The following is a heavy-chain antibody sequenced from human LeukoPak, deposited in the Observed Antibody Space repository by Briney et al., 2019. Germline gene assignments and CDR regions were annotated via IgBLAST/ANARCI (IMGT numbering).Heavy chain of an antibody. J-gene: IGHJ4*02. V-gene: IGHV4-39*07. D-gene: IGHD3-22*01. Sequence: SETLSLTCTVSGGSISSSSYYWGWICQPPGKGLEWIGSIYYSGSTYYNPSLKSRVTISVDTSKNQFSLKLSSVTAADTAVYYCARWGGQQQWLLLPFDYWGQGTLVTVSS. CDR1: GGSISSSSYY. CDR3: ARWGGQQQWLLLPFDY. CDR2: IYYSGST.